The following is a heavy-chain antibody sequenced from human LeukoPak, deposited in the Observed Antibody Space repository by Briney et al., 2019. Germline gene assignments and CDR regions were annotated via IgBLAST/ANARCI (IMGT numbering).Heavy chain of an antibody. CDR3: TRDIVWLQLEY. V-gene: IGHV3-7*01. D-gene: IGHD1-1*01. J-gene: IGHJ4*02. CDR2: IGKDGSEK. CDR1: GFAFPTYW. Sequence: QPGGSLRLSCEASGFAFPTYWMVWVRQAPGKGLGWVASIGKDGSEKSYADSVKGRFTISRDKVRYSLYLQMSSLRVEDTAIYYCTRDIVWLQLEYWGQGALVTVSS.